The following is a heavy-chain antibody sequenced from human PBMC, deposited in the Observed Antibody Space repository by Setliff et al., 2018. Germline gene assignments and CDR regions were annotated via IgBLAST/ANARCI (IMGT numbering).Heavy chain of an antibody. CDR3: AISTLSICSGGSCPNAFDV. Sequence: ASVKVSCKASGYIFKSYGISWVRQAPGQGLEWMGWISSYNDVTNYAQSFQGRVTMTTDTSKSAAYMDLRGLRSDDTAVYYCAISTLSICSGGSCPNAFDVW. CDR1: GYIFKSYG. V-gene: IGHV1-18*01. J-gene: IGHJ3*01. D-gene: IGHD2-15*01. CDR2: ISSYNDVT.